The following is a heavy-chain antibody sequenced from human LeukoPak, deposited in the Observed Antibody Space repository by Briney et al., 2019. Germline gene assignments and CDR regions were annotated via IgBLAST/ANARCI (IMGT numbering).Heavy chain of an antibody. Sequence: LSGGSLRLSCAASGFTVSSNYMNWVRQAPGKGLEWVSVISGGGSTYFANSVKGRFSISRDNSKNTLYLQMNSLRAEDTAVYYCARGWPIGVYGDYNWYFDLWGRGTLVTVSS. CDR1: GFTVSSNY. CDR2: ISGGGST. D-gene: IGHD4-17*01. CDR3: ARGWPIGVYGDYNWYFDL. V-gene: IGHV3-53*01. J-gene: IGHJ2*01.